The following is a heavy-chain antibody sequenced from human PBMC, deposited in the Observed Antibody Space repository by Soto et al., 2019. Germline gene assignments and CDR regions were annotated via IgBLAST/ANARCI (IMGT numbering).Heavy chain of an antibody. J-gene: IGHJ4*02. Sequence: QVQLVQSGAEVKKPESSVKVSCKAPGGTFSTYAISWVRQAPGQGLEWMGGIIPMFGTANYAQRFQDRVTIPADESTNTVYMELSSLISEDTAVYFCASGIQLWLRRINNGYSGWGQGTLVTVSS. V-gene: IGHV1-69*12. CDR1: GGTFSTYA. CDR3: ASGIQLWLRRINNGYSG. D-gene: IGHD5-18*01. CDR2: IIPMFGTA.